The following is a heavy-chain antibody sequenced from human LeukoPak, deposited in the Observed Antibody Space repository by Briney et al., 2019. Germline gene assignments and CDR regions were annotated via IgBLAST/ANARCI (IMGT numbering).Heavy chain of an antibody. J-gene: IGHJ4*02. CDR2: ISSSGSTI. CDR3: ARDYGGSSPFDY. D-gene: IGHD4-23*01. V-gene: IGHV3-48*03. CDR1: GFTFSSYE. Sequence: GSLRLSCAASGFTFSSYEVHWVRQAPGKGLEWVSHISSSGSTIYYADSVKGRFTISRDNAKNSLYLQMNSLRAEDTAVYYCARDYGGSSPFDYWGQGTLVTVSS.